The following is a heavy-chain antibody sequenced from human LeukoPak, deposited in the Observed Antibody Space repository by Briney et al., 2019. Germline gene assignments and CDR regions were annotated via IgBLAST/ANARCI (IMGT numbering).Heavy chain of an antibody. CDR1: GFTVSSNY. D-gene: IGHD6-19*01. CDR3: SFNSGWTGFVKH. CDR2: LYTDGTT. V-gene: IGHV3-53*01. J-gene: IGHJ1*01. Sequence: GGSLRLSCVASGFTVSSNYMSWVPQAPARGLEWVLALYTDGTTFYADSEKRRYTISRDNSKNTLYLQRNRLRPEDTAVYYCSFNSGWTGFVKHWGEGTLVSVCS.